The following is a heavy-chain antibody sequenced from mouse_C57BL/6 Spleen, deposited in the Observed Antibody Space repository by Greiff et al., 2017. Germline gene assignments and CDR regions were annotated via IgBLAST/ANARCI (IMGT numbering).Heavy chain of an antibody. V-gene: IGHV1-81*01. J-gene: IGHJ3*01. Sequence: VQLPQSGAELARPGASVKLSCKASGYTFTSSGISWVKQRTGQGLEWIGEIYPRSGNTYYNEKFKGKATLTADKSSSTAYMELRSLTAEDSAVYFCARSGRDYDVWFAYWGQGTLGTGS. D-gene: IGHD2-4*01. CDR2: IYPRSGNT. CDR3: ARSGRDYDVWFAY. CDR1: GYTFTSSG.